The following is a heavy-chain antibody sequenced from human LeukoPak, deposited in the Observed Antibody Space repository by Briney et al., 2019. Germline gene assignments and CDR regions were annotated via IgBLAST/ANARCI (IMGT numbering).Heavy chain of an antibody. CDR3: ARIGGIPLGSFDI. V-gene: IGHV4-59*01. CDR1: GGSISSYY. D-gene: IGHD2-2*02. CDR2: IYYSGSS. J-gene: IGHJ3*02. Sequence: SETLSLTCTVSGGSISSYYWSWIRQPPGKGLEWIGYIYYSGSSYYNSALKSRVTISADTSKNQFSLRLSSVTAADTAVYYCARIGGIPLGSFDIWGQGTMVTVSS.